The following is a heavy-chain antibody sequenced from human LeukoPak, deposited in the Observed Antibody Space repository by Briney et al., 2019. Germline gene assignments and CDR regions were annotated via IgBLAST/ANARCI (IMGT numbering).Heavy chain of an antibody. V-gene: IGHV3-30*02. CDR3: AKDYYGS. J-gene: IGHJ4*02. Sequence: GGSLRLSCAASNFTFGSYGMNWVRHVPGKGLEWVAYISYDGSDKYYTDSVKGRFTISRDNAKNTLYLQMNSLRVEDMAMYYCAKDYYGSGGQGTLVTVSS. CDR2: ISYDGSDK. D-gene: IGHD3-10*01. CDR1: NFTFGSYG.